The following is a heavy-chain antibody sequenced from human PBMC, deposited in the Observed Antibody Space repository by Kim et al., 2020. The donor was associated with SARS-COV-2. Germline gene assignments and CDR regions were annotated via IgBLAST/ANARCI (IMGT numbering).Heavy chain of an antibody. Sequence: PALKGRVTISVDTSKNQFSLKLSSVTAADPAVYYCARCPAPHSAPPVFDYWGQGTLVTVSS. J-gene: IGHJ4*02. CDR3: ARCPAPHSAPPVFDY. V-gene: IGHV4-59*01. D-gene: IGHD6-13*01.